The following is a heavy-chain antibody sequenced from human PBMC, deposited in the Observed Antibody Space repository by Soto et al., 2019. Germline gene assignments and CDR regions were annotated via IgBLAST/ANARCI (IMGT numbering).Heavy chain of an antibody. CDR2: IGTAGDT. V-gene: IGHV3-13*01. CDR3: ARAMKSGYYTGPVPFDY. J-gene: IGHJ4*02. Sequence: PGGSLSLSCAASGFTFSSYDMHWVRQATGKGLEWVSAIGTAGDTYYPGSVKGRFTISRENAKNSLYLQMNSLRAGDTAVYYCARAMKSGYYTGPVPFDYWGQGTLVTVSS. CDR1: GFTFSSYD. D-gene: IGHD3-3*01.